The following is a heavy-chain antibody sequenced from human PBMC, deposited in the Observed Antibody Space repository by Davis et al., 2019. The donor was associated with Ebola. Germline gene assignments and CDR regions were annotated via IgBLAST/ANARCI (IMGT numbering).Heavy chain of an antibody. D-gene: IGHD3-22*01. CDR2: TDPSDSFT. V-gene: IGHV5-10-1*01. CDR1: GYSFASYW. J-gene: IGHJ6*02. CDR3: AFFYGWGDDSGGYSYYGMDV. Sequence: PGGSLRLSCKGSGYSFASYWISWVRQMPGKGLEWLGKTDPSDSFTNYNPSFQAHITISVDKSISTAYLQWSSLKASNTAMYYCAFFYGWGDDSGGYSYYGMDVWGQGTTVTVSS.